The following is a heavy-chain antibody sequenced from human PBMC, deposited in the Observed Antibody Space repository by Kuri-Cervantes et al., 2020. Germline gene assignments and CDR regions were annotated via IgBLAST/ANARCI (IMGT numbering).Heavy chain of an antibody. Sequence: SVTVSCKASAYTFTGYYVHWVRQAPGQGLEWMGWINPNSGGTIYAQKFQGRVSMTRDTSISTAYMDLSRLTSDDTAVYYCARDTLWFGELLTYYYGMDVWGQGTTVTVSS. V-gene: IGHV1-2*02. CDR1: AYTFTGYY. CDR3: ARDTLWFGELLTYYYGMDV. J-gene: IGHJ6*02. D-gene: IGHD3-10*01. CDR2: INPNSGGT.